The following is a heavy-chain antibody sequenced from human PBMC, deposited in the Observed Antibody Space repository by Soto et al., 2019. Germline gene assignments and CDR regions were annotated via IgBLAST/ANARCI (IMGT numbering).Heavy chain of an antibody. Sequence: PSETLSLTCTVSGGSINDYYWNWIRQPPGKGLEWIGYIYYRGTNYSPSLKSRVTISADTSKNQFPLNLISVTAADTAVYYCVRAPAGLAFDIWGQGKMVTVSS. CDR1: GGSINDYY. D-gene: IGHD2-2*01. CDR3: VRAPAGLAFDI. V-gene: IGHV4-59*01. J-gene: IGHJ3*02. CDR2: IYYRGT.